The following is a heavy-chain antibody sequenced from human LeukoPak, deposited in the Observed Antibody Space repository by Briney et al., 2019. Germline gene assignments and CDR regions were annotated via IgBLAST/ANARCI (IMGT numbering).Heavy chain of an antibody. Sequence: PSETLSLTCAVYGGSFSGYYWSWIRQPPGKGLEWIGEINHSGSTNYNPSLKSRVTISVDTSKNQFSLKLSSVTAADTAVYYCARQGPRGWLVKTAAYYFDYWGQGTLVTVSS. CDR3: ARQGPRGWLVKTAAYYFDY. CDR2: INHSGST. V-gene: IGHV4-34*01. D-gene: IGHD6-19*01. J-gene: IGHJ4*02. CDR1: GGSFSGYY.